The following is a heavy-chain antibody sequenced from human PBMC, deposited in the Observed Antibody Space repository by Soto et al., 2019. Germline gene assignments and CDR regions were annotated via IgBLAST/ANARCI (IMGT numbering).Heavy chain of an antibody. CDR1: GGTFSSYS. J-gene: IGHJ6*02. V-gene: IGHV1-69*01. CDR2: IIPVFGRA. Sequence: QVHLVQSGAEVKKPGSSVKVSCEASGGTFSSYSINWVRQAPGQGLEWMGGIIPVFGRANYARKFQGRVTITAAGSTNQVYMELSSVTSEDTAVYYCARDAYGMDVWGQGTTVTVSS. CDR3: ARDAYGMDV.